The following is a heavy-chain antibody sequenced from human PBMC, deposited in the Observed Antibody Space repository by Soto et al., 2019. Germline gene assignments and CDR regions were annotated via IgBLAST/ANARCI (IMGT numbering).Heavy chain of an antibody. CDR2: IYYSGST. Sequence: QLQLQESGPGLVKPSETLSLTCTVSGGSISSSSYYWGWIRQPPGKGLEWIASIYYSGSTYYNPSLKSRLTISVDTSKNQFSLKLSSVTAADTAVYYCARGIRFLEWLYGWFDPWGQGTLVTVSS. V-gene: IGHV4-39*01. CDR3: ARGIRFLEWLYGWFDP. J-gene: IGHJ5*02. D-gene: IGHD3-3*01. CDR1: GGSISSSSYY.